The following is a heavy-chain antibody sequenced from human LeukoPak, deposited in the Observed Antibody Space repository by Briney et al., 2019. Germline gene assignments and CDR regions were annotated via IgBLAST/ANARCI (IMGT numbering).Heavy chain of an antibody. Sequence: GGSLRLSCAASGFTFNGYGMSWVRQGPGKGLEWVSGINWNGGTTGYAGSVRGRFTISRDNAKNSLYLQMNSLRAEDTALYYCARDKHYYDSSNYVWGQGTLVTVSS. D-gene: IGHD3-22*01. V-gene: IGHV3-20*04. CDR2: INWNGGTT. CDR1: GFTFNGYG. J-gene: IGHJ4*02. CDR3: ARDKHYYDSSNYV.